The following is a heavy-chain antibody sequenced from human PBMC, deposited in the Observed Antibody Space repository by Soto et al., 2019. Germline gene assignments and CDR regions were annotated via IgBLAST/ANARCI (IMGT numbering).Heavy chain of an antibody. Sequence: QVQLVESGGGVVQPGRSLRLSCAASGFTFSSYGMHWVRQAPGKGLEWVAVISYDGSNKYYADSVKGRFTISRDNSENTLYLQMNSLRAEDTAVYYCAKDRQLGYWGQGTLVTVS. D-gene: IGHD6-6*01. CDR2: ISYDGSNK. J-gene: IGHJ4*02. V-gene: IGHV3-30*18. CDR3: AKDRQLGY. CDR1: GFTFSSYG.